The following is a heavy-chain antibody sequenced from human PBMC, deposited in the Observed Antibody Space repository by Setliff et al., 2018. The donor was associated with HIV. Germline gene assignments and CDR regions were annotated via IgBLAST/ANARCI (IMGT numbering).Heavy chain of an antibody. CDR3: ARVESRYDGAFDI. Sequence: GGSLRLSCTSSGLIFGDYAMSWVRQAPGKGLEWVSYISSSSSYTNYADSVKGRFTISRDNAKNSLYLQMNSLRAEDTAVYYCARVESRYDGAFDIWGQGTMVTVSS. D-gene: IGHD3-16*01. J-gene: IGHJ3*02. CDR2: ISSSSSYT. CDR1: GLIFGDYA. V-gene: IGHV3-11*05.